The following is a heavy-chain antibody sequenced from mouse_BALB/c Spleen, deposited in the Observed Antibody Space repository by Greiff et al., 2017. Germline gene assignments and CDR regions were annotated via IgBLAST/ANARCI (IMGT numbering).Heavy chain of an antibody. CDR2: IYPGNSDT. CDR1: GYTFTSYW. Sequence: VQLQQSGTVLARPGASVKMSCKASGYTFTSYWMHWVKQRPGQGLDWIGAIYPGNSDTSYNQKFKGKAKLTAVTSTSTAYMELSSLTNEDSAVYYCTRKYGNSWFAYWGQGTLVTVSA. J-gene: IGHJ3*01. CDR3: TRKYGNSWFAY. D-gene: IGHD2-10*02. V-gene: IGHV1-5*01.